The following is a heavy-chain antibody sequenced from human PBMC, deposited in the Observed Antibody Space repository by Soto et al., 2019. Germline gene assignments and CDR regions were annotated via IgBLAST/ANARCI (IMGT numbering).Heavy chain of an antibody. V-gene: IGHV5-51*01. D-gene: IGHD6-13*01. CDR3: AREGIASAGYFAN. Sequence: GESLNISCKASGYSFTSYWIGCVRQMPGKGLELMGIMYPGDSDTRYSPSFQGRFTISRDNSNNTLNLQMNSLRAEDTAVYYCAREGIASAGYFANWGQGTLVTVSS. CDR2: MYPGDSDT. J-gene: IGHJ4*02. CDR1: GYSFTSYW.